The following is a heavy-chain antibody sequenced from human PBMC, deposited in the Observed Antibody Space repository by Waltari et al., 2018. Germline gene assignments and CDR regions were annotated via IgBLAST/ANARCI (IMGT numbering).Heavy chain of an antibody. Sequence: EVRLLESGGALVQPGGSLRLSCAASGFPFGNYYMIWVRQAPGGGRGWVSTISGPDHETVYADSVKGRFTISRDNSKTTLYLQMNSLRVEDTAMYYCANYGQLPSNGDYWGQGTLVTVSS. J-gene: IGHJ4*02. V-gene: IGHV3-23*01. CDR2: ISGPDHET. CDR3: ANYGQLPSNGDY. D-gene: IGHD1-1*01. CDR1: GFPFGNYY.